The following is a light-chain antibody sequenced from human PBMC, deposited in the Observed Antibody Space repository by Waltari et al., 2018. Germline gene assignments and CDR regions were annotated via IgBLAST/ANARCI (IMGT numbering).Light chain of an antibody. J-gene: IGLJ2*01. Sequence: QSALTQPASVSGSPGQSITISCTGTSSDVGGYHYVSWYQQHPGKAPQLMIYDVTNRPSGVSYRFSGSKSGNTASLTISGLQAEDEADYYCSSYSSSITPVFGGGTKLTVL. CDR3: SSYSSSITPV. V-gene: IGLV2-14*03. CDR2: DVT. CDR1: SSDVGGYHY.